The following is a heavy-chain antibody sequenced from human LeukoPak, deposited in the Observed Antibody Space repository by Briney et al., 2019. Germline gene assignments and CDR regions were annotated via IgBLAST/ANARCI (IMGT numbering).Heavy chain of an antibody. D-gene: IGHD6-19*01. J-gene: IGHJ4*02. CDR2: INADDGWT. CDR3: AKEGRAVAGTASFDY. V-gene: IGHV3-23*01. Sequence: PGGSLRLSCATSGFNFSTYAMSWVRQAPGKGLEWVSGINADDGWTYYADSVKGRFTISRDNSKSTLSLQLNSLRDEDTAIYYCAKEGRAVAGTASFDYWGQGTLVTVSS. CDR1: GFNFSTYA.